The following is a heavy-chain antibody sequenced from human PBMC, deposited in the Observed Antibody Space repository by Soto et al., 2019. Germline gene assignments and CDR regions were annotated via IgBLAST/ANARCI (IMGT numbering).Heavy chain of an antibody. J-gene: IGHJ6*02. CDR1: GFTFSSYA. Sequence: EVQLLESGGGLVQPGGSLRLSCAASGFTFSSYAMSWVRQAPGKGLEWVSAISGSGGSTYYADSVKGRFTISRDNSKNTLYLQMNRLRAEDTAVYYCAKDRGRSGYYGMDVWGQGTTVTVSS. CDR2: ISGSGGST. V-gene: IGHV3-23*01. CDR3: AKDRGRSGYYGMDV. D-gene: IGHD3-3*01.